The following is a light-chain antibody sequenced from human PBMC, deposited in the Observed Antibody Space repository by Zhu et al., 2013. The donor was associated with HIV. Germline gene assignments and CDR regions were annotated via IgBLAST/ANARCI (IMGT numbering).Light chain of an antibody. CDR2: GNN. CDR1: SSNIGAGYH. J-gene: IGLJ2*01. CDR3: QSFDRSDSKV. Sequence: QSVLTQPPSVSGAPGQKVTISCTGSSSNIGAGYHVHWYQQLPRTAPKLLIYGNNNRPSGVPDRFSGSTSGTSASLAITGLQAEDEADYYCQSFDRSDSKVFGGGTKLTVL. V-gene: IGLV1-40*01.